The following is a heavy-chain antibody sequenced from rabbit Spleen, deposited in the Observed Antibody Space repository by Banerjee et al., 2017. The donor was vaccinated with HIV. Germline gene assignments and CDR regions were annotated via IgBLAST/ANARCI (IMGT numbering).Heavy chain of an antibody. CDR3: ARASDSSGWSHDL. CDR1: GFSFSSSQD. Sequence: QEQLEESGGDLVQPEGSLTLTCTASGFSFSSSQDMCWVRQAPGKGLEWIACIYIGDSGTYYASWAKGRFTISKTSSTTVTLQMTSLTAADTAIYFCARASDSSGWSHDLWGPGTLVTVS. V-gene: IGHV1S45*01. D-gene: IGHD4-1*01. J-gene: IGHJ4*01. CDR2: IYIGDSGT.